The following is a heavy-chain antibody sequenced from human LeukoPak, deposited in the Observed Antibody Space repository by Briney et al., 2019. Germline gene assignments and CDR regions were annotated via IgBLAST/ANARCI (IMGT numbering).Heavy chain of an antibody. V-gene: IGHV4-61*01. CDR3: ASKPLRRYYYGSGSYNEP. Sequence: PSETLSLTCTVSGGSVSSGSYYWSWIRQPPGRGLEWIGYIYYSGSTNYNPSLKSRVTISVDTSKNQFSLKLSSVTAADTAVYYCASKPLRRYYYGSGSYNEPWGQGTLVTVSS. CDR1: GGSVSSGSYY. CDR2: IYYSGST. J-gene: IGHJ5*02. D-gene: IGHD3-10*01.